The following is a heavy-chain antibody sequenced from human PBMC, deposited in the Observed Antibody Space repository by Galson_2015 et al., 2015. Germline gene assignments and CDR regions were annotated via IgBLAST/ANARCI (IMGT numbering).Heavy chain of an antibody. CDR3: ARAADQYFDY. D-gene: IGHD4-11*01. CDR2: INPSDGIA. J-gene: IGHJ4*02. Sequence: SVKVSCKAFGYSFTTSDYMHWVRQAPGQGLEWMGIINPSDGIANYTQNFQGRVTMTRDTSTSTVYIEVSSLRSEDTAVYYCARAADQYFDYWGKGTPVTVSS. CDR1: GYSFTTSDY. V-gene: IGHV1-46*01.